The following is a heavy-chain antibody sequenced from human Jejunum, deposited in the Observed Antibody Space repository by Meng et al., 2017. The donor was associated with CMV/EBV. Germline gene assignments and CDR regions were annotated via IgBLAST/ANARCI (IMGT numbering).Heavy chain of an antibody. J-gene: IGHJ6*02. D-gene: IGHD2-21*02. V-gene: IGHV3-30*02. CDR1: FRNYG. Sequence: FRNYGMHWVRPAPGKGLEWVSFMRYDGKTTYYADSVKGRFTISRDNSKNTVYLQMNSLRPEDTAVYFCAKDHDFVTGKNYHYAMDVWGQGTTVTVSS. CDR2: MRYDGKTT. CDR3: AKDHDFVTGKNYHYAMDV.